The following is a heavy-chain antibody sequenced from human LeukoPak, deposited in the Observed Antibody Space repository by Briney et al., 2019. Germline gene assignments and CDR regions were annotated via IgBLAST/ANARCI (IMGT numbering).Heavy chain of an antibody. V-gene: IGHV3-53*01. D-gene: IGHD3-22*01. CDR2: LYSGGTT. CDR1: GFSFSSNY. CDR3: ARGGNYYDRSGYYSGQALDI. J-gene: IGHJ3*02. Sequence: PGGPLRFSCDASGFSFSSNYLNWVRRAQGKGLEWVQGLYSGGTTYYADSVKGRFTLSRDKSENTLYLQMNSLRAQDTAVYYCARGGNYYDRSGYYSGQALDIWGQGTMVTVSS.